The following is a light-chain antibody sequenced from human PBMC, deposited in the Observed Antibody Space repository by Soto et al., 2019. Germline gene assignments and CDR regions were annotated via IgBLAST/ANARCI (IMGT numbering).Light chain of an antibody. V-gene: IGKV3-20*01. CDR2: GAS. CDR3: QQFSSYPLT. CDR1: QSVGSKS. Sequence: EIVLTQSPGTLSLSPGERATLSCRASQSVGSKSLAWYQQKSGQAPRLVVYGASSRATGIPDRFSGSGSGTDFTLTISRLEPEDFAVYYCQQFSSYPLTFGGGTKVDIK. J-gene: IGKJ4*01.